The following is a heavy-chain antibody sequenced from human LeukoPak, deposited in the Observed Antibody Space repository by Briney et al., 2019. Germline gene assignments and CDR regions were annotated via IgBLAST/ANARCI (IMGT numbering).Heavy chain of an antibody. CDR1: GFSFRSHG. V-gene: IGHV3-23*01. Sequence: PGGSLRLSCAASGFSFRSHGMNWVRQAPGKGLEWVSGISPRGDITYYKDSVRGRFTISRDNFKNTVSLQLNSLRAEDTAMYYCARGSRERWLQLLDYWGQGTLVTVSS. J-gene: IGHJ4*02. CDR3: ARGSRERWLQLLDY. CDR2: ISPRGDIT. D-gene: IGHD5-24*01.